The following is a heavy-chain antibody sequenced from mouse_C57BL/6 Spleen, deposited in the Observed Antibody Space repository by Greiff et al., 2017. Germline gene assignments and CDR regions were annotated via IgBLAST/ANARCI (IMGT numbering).Heavy chain of an antibody. J-gene: IGHJ4*01. Sequence: EVQLQQSGPELVKPGASVKISCKASGYTFTNYYMNWVKQSHGKSLEWIGDINPNNGGTSYNQKFTGKATLTVDKSSSTAYMELRSLTSEDSSVYYCARGRLRLGSYYYAMDYWGQGTSVTVSS. CDR2: INPNNGGT. V-gene: IGHV1-26*01. CDR3: ARGRLRLGSYYYAMDY. D-gene: IGHD2-4*01. CDR1: GYTFTNYY.